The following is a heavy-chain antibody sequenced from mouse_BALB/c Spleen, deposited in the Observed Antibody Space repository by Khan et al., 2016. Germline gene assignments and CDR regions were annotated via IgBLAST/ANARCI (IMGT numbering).Heavy chain of an antibody. J-gene: IGHJ3*01. V-gene: IGHV9-3-1*01. Sequence: QIQLVQSGPELKKPGESVKISCKASGYTFTNYGMTWVKQAPGKGLKWMGWIYTYSGEPTYADDFKGRFAFSLEVSASTAYLQINNLKHEDTGTYFCAKLTGTDAYWGQGTLVTVSA. CDR2: IYTYSGEP. CDR1: GYTFTNYG. D-gene: IGHD4-1*01. CDR3: AKLTGTDAY.